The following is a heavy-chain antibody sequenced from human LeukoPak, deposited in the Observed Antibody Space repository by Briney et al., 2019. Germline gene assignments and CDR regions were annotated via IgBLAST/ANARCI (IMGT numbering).Heavy chain of an antibody. CDR1: GYTFTSYA. Sequence: ASVKVSCKASGYTFTSYAMHWVRQAPGQRLEWMGWINAGNGNTKYSQEFQGRVTITRDTSASTAYMELSSLRSEDTAVYYCARVRFGESSDWYFDLWGRGTLVTVSS. CDR2: INAGNGNT. CDR3: ARVRFGESSDWYFDL. D-gene: IGHD3-10*01. J-gene: IGHJ2*01. V-gene: IGHV1-3*03.